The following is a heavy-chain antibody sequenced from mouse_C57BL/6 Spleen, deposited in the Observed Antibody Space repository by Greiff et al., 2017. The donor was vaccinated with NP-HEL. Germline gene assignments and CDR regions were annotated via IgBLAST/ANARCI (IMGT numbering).Heavy chain of an antibody. D-gene: IGHD3-2*02. CDR1: GYTFTSYW. CDR2: IHPSDSVT. J-gene: IGHJ3*01. V-gene: IGHV1-74*01. Sequence: VQLQQPGAELVKPGASVKVSCKASGYTFTSYWMHWVKQRPGQGLEWIGRIHPSDSVTNYNQKFKGKATLTVDKSSSTAYMQLSSLTSEDSAVYYCAPALDSSGSLFAYWGQGTLVTVSA. CDR3: APALDSSGSLFAY.